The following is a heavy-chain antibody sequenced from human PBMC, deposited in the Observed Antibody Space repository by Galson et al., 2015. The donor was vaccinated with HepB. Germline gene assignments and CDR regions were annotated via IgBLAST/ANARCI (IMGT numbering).Heavy chain of an antibody. J-gene: IGHJ4*02. Sequence: SCKASGYTFTSYYMHWVRQAPGQGLEWMGIINPSGGSTSYARKFQGRVTMTRDTSTSTVYMELSSLRSEDTAVYYCARSPLRWLDYWGQGTLVTVSS. V-gene: IGHV1-46*01. D-gene: IGHD4-23*01. CDR1: GYTFTSYY. CDR2: INPSGGST. CDR3: ARSPLRWLDY.